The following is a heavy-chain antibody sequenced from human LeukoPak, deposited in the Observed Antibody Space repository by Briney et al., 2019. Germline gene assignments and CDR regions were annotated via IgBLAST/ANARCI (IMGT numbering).Heavy chain of an antibody. V-gene: IGHV3-21*04. D-gene: IGHD3-22*01. J-gene: IGHJ4*02. CDR2: ISSSSSYI. CDR3: AKDLADYDSSGIFDY. CDR1: GFTFSSYS. Sequence: GGSLRLSCAASGFTFSSYSMNWVRQAPGKGLEWVSSISSSSSYIYYADSVKGRFTISRDNSKNTLYLQMNSLRAEDTAVYYCAKDLADYDSSGIFDYWGQGTLVTVSS.